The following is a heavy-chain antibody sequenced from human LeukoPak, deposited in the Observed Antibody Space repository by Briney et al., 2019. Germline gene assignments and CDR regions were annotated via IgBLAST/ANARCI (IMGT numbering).Heavy chain of an antibody. D-gene: IGHD6-13*01. J-gene: IGHJ4*02. CDR1: GFTFSSYG. V-gene: IGHV1-2*02. CDR3: ARDRRYSSSWGVQSLDY. CDR2: INPNSGGT. Sequence: GGSLRLSCAASGFTFSSYGMHWVRQAPGQGLEWMGWINPNSGGTNYAQKFQGRVIMTRDTSISTAYMELSRLRSDDTAVYYCARDRRYSSSWGVQSLDYWGQGTLVTVSS.